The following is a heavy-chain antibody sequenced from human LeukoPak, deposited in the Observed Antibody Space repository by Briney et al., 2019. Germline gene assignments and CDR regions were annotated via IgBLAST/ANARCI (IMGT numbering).Heavy chain of an antibody. CDR3: ARTLLALTYYGGNSEAFDI. J-gene: IGHJ3*02. CDR2: IYYRGST. CDR1: GGSISSYY. V-gene: IGHV4-59*01. Sequence: PSETLSLTCTVSGGSISSYYWSWIRHPPGKGLVGRGYIYYRGSTNYNPSLKSRVTISVDTSKNQFSLKLSSVTAADTAVYYCARTLLALTYYGGNSEAFDIWGQGTMVTVSS. D-gene: IGHD4-23*01.